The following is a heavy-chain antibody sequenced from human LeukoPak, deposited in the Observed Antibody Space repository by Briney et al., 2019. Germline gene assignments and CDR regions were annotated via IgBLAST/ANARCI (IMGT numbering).Heavy chain of an antibody. CDR1: GYTFTGYY. D-gene: IGHD3-22*01. CDR2: INPNSGGT. V-gene: IGHV1-2*02. J-gene: IGHJ4*02. Sequence: ASVKVSCKASGYTFTGYYMHWVRQAPGQGLEWMGWINPNSGGTNYAQKFQGRVTMTRDTSISTAYMELSRLRSDDTAVYYCARAYYYDSSGYLEYYFDYWGQGTLVTVSS. CDR3: ARAYYYDSSGYLEYYFDY.